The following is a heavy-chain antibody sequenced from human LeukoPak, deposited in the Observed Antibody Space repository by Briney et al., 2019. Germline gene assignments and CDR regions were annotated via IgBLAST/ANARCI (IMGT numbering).Heavy chain of an antibody. CDR3: ARALGYSGYDWSYYYYGMDV. V-gene: IGHV1-69*04. CDR2: IIPILGIA. Sequence: GSSVKVSCKASGGTFSSYAISWVRQAPGQGLEWMGRIIPILGIANYAQKFQGRVTITADKSTSTAYMELSSLRSEDTAVYYCARALGYSGYDWSYYYYGMDVWGQGTTVTVSS. CDR1: GGTFSSYA. D-gene: IGHD5-12*01. J-gene: IGHJ6*02.